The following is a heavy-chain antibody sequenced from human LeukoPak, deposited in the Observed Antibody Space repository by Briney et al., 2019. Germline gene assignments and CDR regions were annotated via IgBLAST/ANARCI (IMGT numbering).Heavy chain of an antibody. D-gene: IGHD3-10*01. CDR1: GFIFGDHY. CDR2: ISSSSSYI. CDR3: ARKYGSGSCYYMDV. V-gene: IGHV3-11*06. J-gene: IGHJ6*03. Sequence: GGSLRLSCAASGFIFGDHYMNWIRQAPGKGLEWVSYISSSSSYIYYADSVKGRFTISNAKNSLYLQMNSLRAEDTAVYYCARKYGSGSCYYMDVWGKGTTVTVSS.